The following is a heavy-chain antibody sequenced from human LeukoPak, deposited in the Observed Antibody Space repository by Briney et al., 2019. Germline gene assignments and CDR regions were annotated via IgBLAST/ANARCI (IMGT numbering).Heavy chain of an antibody. V-gene: IGHV1-2*02. D-gene: IGHD1-7*01. CDR3: ARVGGVTGTKPDY. CDR2: INPNSGGT. Sequence: ASVKVSCKASGYTFTGYHMHWVRQAPGQGLEWMGWINPNSGGTNYAQKFQGRVTMTRDTSISTAYMELSRLRSDDTAVYYCARVGGVTGTKPDYWGQGTLVTVSS. CDR1: GYTFTGYH. J-gene: IGHJ4*02.